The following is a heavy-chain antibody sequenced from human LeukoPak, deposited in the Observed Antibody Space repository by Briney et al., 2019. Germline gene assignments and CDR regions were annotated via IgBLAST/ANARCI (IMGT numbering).Heavy chain of an antibody. J-gene: IGHJ6*02. Sequence: GGSLRLSCAASGFSFSSYSLNWVRQAPGKGLEWVSSISSSSSYIYYADSVKGRFTISRDDAKNSLYMQMNSLRAEDTAVYYCARDLRGLTTVTTTYFYYYGMDVWGQGTTVTVSS. V-gene: IGHV3-21*01. CDR3: ARDLRGLTTVTTTYFYYYGMDV. CDR2: ISSSSSYI. CDR1: GFSFSSYS. D-gene: IGHD4-17*01.